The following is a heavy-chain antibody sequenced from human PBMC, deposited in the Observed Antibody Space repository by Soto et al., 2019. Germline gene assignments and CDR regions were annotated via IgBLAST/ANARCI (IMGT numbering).Heavy chain of an antibody. CDR1: GFTFSSYA. Sequence: GGSLRLSCAASGFTFSSYAMSWVRQAPGKGLEWVSAISGSGGSTYYADSVKGRFTISRDNSKNTLYLQMNSLRAEDTAVYYFAKVPYSNYVFSYYYYMDVWGKGTTVTVSS. J-gene: IGHJ6*03. D-gene: IGHD4-4*01. CDR2: ISGSGGST. V-gene: IGHV3-23*01. CDR3: AKVPYSNYVFSYYYYMDV.